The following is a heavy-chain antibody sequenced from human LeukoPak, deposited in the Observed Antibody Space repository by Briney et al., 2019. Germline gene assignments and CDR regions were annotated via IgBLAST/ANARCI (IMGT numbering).Heavy chain of an antibody. D-gene: IGHD3-22*01. CDR2: ISGSGGST. Sequence: GGSLRLSCAASGFTFSSYAMSWVRQAPGKGLEWVSAISGSGGSTYYADSVKGRFTISRDNSKNTLYLQMNSLRAEDTAVYYCARAIMNGGYYTYFDYWGQGTLVTVSS. CDR3: ARAIMNGGYYTYFDY. V-gene: IGHV3-23*01. CDR1: GFTFSSYA. J-gene: IGHJ4*02.